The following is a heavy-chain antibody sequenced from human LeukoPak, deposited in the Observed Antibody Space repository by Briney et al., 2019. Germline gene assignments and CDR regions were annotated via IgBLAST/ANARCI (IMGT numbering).Heavy chain of an antibody. J-gene: IGHJ4*02. D-gene: IGHD1-1*01. CDR2: ISSSSSYI. CDR3: AKDFPNWNDAGDYFDY. V-gene: IGHV3-21*04. Sequence: GGSLRLSCAASGFTFSSYSMNWVRQAPGKGLEWVSSISSSSSYIYYADSVKGRFTISRDNSKNTLYLQMNSLRAEDTAVYYCAKDFPNWNDAGDYFDYWGQGTLVTVSS. CDR1: GFTFSSYS.